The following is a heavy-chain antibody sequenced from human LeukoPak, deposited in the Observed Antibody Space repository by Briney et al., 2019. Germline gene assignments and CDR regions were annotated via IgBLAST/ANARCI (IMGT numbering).Heavy chain of an antibody. Sequence: GGSPRLSCAASGFTFSSYEMNWVRQAPGKGLEWVSYISTSSNTIYYADSVKGRFTLSRDNAKNSLYLQMNSLRAEDTAVYYCARDFRYRAFDIWGQGTMVTASS. V-gene: IGHV3-48*03. D-gene: IGHD2-2*02. CDR1: GFTFSSYE. CDR3: ARDFRYRAFDI. CDR2: ISTSSNTI. J-gene: IGHJ3*02.